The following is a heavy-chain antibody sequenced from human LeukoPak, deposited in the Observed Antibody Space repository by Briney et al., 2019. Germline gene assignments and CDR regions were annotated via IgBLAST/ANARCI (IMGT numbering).Heavy chain of an antibody. D-gene: IGHD2-2*01. J-gene: IGHJ4*02. Sequence: ASVKVSCKASGYTFTSYYMHWVRQAPGQGLEWMGIINPSGGSTSYAQKFQGRVTMTRNTSISTAYMELSSLRSEDTAVYYCARYCSSTSCYPDWGQGTLVTVSS. CDR3: ARYCSSTSCYPD. CDR2: INPSGGST. V-gene: IGHV1-46*01. CDR1: GYTFTSYY.